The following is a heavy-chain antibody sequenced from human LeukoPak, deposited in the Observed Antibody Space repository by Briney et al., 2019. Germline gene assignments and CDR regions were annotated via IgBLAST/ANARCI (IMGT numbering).Heavy chain of an antibody. D-gene: IGHD6-13*01. CDR2: ISGSGGKT. V-gene: IGHV3-23*01. CDR1: AFTFSSYA. J-gene: IGHJ4*02. CDR3: AKEPARPAGVFDY. Sequence: GGSLTLSCAASAFTFSSYAMSWVRQAPGKGLEWVSAISGSGGKTYYADSVKGRFTISRDNSRNTLYHQMNSLRAGDTAIYYCAKEPARPAGVFDYWGQGTLVTVFS.